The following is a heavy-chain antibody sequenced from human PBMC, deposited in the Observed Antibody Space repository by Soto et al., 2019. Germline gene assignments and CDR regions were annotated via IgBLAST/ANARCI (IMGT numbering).Heavy chain of an antibody. CDR2: IYTSGST. Sequence: QVQLQESGPGLVKPSETLSLTCTVSGGSISSYYWSWIRQPAGKGLEWIGRIYTSGSTNYNPSLKSRVTMSVDTSKNQFSLKLSSVTAADTAVYYCARDGTVRGAYNWFDPWGQGTLVTVSS. J-gene: IGHJ5*02. D-gene: IGHD3-10*01. V-gene: IGHV4-4*07. CDR3: ARDGTVRGAYNWFDP. CDR1: GGSISSYY.